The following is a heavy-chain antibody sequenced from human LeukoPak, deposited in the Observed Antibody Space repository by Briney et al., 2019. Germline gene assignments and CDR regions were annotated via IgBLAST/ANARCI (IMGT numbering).Heavy chain of an antibody. V-gene: IGHV1-18*01. Sequence: GASVKVSCKASGYTFTSYGISWVRQAPGQGLEWMGWISAYNGNTNYAQKFQGRVTMTRDTSISTAYMGLSRLRSDDTAVYYCARGYSSGWYPNYYYYMDVWGKGTTVTVSS. CDR1: GYTFTSYG. CDR3: ARGYSSGWYPNYYYYMDV. J-gene: IGHJ6*03. CDR2: ISAYNGNT. D-gene: IGHD6-19*01.